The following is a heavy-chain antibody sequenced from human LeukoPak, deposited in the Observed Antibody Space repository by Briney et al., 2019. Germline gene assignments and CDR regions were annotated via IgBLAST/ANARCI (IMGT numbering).Heavy chain of an antibody. D-gene: IGHD2-2*01. CDR1: GFTFDDYA. CDR2: ISWNSGSI. J-gene: IGHJ5*02. V-gene: IGHV3-9*01. CDR3: AKGRDKYQLLSKNWFDP. Sequence: GRSRRLSCAASGFTFDDYAMHWVRQAPGKGLEWVSGISWNSGSIGYADSVKGRFTISRDNAKNSLYLQMNSLRAEDTALYYCAKGRDKYQLLSKNWFDPWGQGTLVTVSS.